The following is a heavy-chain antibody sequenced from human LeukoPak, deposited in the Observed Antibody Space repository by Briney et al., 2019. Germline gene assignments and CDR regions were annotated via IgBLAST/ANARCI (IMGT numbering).Heavy chain of an antibody. Sequence: ASVKVSCKASGYSFTTHAMQWVRQAPGQRLEWMGWTNAGNGDTQYSQEFQGRVTITRDTSASTVYMELSSLRSEDMAVYYCARSAGSGWSRFDFWDQGTLVTVSS. V-gene: IGHV1-3*02. CDR2: TNAGNGDT. CDR3: ARSAGSGWSRFDF. CDR1: GYSFTTHA. D-gene: IGHD6-19*01. J-gene: IGHJ4*02.